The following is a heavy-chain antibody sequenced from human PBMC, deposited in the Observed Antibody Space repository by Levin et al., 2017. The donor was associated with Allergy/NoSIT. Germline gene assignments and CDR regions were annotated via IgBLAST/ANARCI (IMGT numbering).Heavy chain of an antibody. V-gene: IGHV4-61*01. D-gene: IGHD1-14*01. Sequence: SETLSLTCTVSGGSVSSGSYYWSWIRQPPGKGLEWIGYIYYSGSTNYNPSLKSRVTISVDTSKNQFSLKLSSVTAADTAVYYCARKRIGNPYYFDYWGQGTLVTVSS. CDR3: ARKRIGNPYYFDY. J-gene: IGHJ4*02. CDR1: GGSVSSGSYY. CDR2: IYYSGST.